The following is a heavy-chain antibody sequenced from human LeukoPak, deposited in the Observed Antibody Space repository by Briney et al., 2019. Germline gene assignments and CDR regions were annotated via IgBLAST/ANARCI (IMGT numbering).Heavy chain of an antibody. V-gene: IGHV1-69*13. J-gene: IGHJ4*02. D-gene: IGHD3-10*01. Sequence: ASVKVSCKASGGTFSSYAISWVRQAPGQGLEWMGGIIPIFGTANYAQKFQGRVTITADESTSTAYRELSSLRSEDTAVYYCASFESTGSSQGELLWFGELSPSYFDYWGQGTLVTVSS. CDR2: IIPIFGTA. CDR1: GGTFSSYA. CDR3: ASFESTGSSQGELLWFGELSPSYFDY.